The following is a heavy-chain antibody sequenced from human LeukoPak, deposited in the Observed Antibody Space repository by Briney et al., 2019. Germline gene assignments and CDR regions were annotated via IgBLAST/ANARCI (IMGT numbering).Heavy chain of an antibody. CDR3: ARSATFVSYAFDI. V-gene: IGHV4-31*03. Sequence: SQTLSLTRTVSGGSISSGGYYWSWIRQHPGKGLEWIGYIYYSGSTYYNPSLKSRVTISVDTSKNQFSLKLSSVTAADTAVYYCARSATFVSYAFDIWGQGTMVTVSS. CDR2: IYYSGST. J-gene: IGHJ3*02. D-gene: IGHD5-12*01. CDR1: GGSISSGGYY.